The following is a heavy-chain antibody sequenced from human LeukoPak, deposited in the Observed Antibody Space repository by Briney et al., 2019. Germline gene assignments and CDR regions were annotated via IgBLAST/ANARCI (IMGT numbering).Heavy chain of an antibody. J-gene: IGHJ4*02. V-gene: IGHV4-30-4*07. D-gene: IGHD3-3*01. CDR2: IYYNGST. CDR1: GGSISSSTYS. Sequence: SETLSLTCAVSGGSISSSTYSWSWIRQPPGMGLEWIGYIYYNGSTYYNPSLKSRVTISVDTSKNQFSLKLSSVTAADTAVYYCARNIFGVVTPLYFDYWGQGTLVTVSS. CDR3: ARNIFGVVTPLYFDY.